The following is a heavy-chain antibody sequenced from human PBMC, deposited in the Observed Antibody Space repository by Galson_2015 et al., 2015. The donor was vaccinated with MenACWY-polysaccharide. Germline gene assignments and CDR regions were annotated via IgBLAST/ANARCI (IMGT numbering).Heavy chain of an antibody. CDR1: GSKFRGSG. V-gene: IGHV3-33*01. CDR3: AREGSRIVFHAFDT. Sequence: SLRLSCAASGSKFRGSGMHWVRQAPGKGLEWVAVLQYVGSQKQYIDSVRGRFSVSRDNSKSTLYLEMNNLRAEDTALYYCAREGSRIVFHAFDTWGQGTMVIVSS. CDR2: LQYVGSQK. D-gene: IGHD3-10*02. J-gene: IGHJ3*02.